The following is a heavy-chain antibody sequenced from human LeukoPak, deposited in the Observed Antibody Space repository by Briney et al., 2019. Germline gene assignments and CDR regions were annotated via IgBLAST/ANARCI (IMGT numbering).Heavy chain of an antibody. V-gene: IGHV3-7*01. Sequence: AGGSLRLSCAASGFTFSSYWMSWVRQAPGKGLEWVANIKQDGSEKYYVDSVKGRFTISRDNAKNSLYLQMNSLRAEDTAVYYCARLYYDFWSGHLGLDYWGQETLVTVSS. CDR3: ARLYYDFWSGHLGLDY. J-gene: IGHJ4*02. D-gene: IGHD3-3*01. CDR2: IKQDGSEK. CDR1: GFTFSSYW.